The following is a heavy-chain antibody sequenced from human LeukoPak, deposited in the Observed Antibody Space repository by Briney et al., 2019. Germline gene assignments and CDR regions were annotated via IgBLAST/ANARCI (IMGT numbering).Heavy chain of an antibody. CDR1: GFTFSAYS. D-gene: IGHD6-19*01. CDR2: ISSRSFTI. V-gene: IGHV3-48*02. Sequence: PGGSLRLSCAASGFTFSAYSMNWVRQAPGKGPDWVSYISSRSFTIYYADSVKGRFTISRDNAKNSLYLEMNSLRDEDTAVYYCARSVIAVAGYDAFDIWGQGTVVTVSS. J-gene: IGHJ3*02. CDR3: ARSVIAVAGYDAFDI.